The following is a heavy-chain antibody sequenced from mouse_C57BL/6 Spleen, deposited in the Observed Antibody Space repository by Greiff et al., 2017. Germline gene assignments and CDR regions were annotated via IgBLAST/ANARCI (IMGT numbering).Heavy chain of an antibody. V-gene: IGHV1-52*01. CDR2: IDPSDSAT. CDR3: ARQGNYFYAMDY. Sequence: QVQLQQPGAELVRPGSSVKLSCKASGYTFTSYWMHWVKQRPIQGLEWIGNIDPSDSATHYNQKFKDKATLTVDKSSSTAYMQLSSLTSEDSAVYYCARQGNYFYAMDYWGQGTSVTVSS. J-gene: IGHJ4*01. D-gene: IGHD2-1*01. CDR1: GYTFTSYW.